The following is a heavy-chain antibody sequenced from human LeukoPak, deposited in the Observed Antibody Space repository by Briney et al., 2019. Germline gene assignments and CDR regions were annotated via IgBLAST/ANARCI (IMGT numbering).Heavy chain of an antibody. V-gene: IGHV5-51*01. CDR3: AVVVPAGFVY. D-gene: IGHD2-2*01. Sequence: PGASLKVSWKGSGYSFTSYWIDWGRQMPGKGLEWTGIIYPVGSDTRSSTSFQRQLTISADTSISTAYLQWSSLKASDSAMYYCAVVVPAGFVYWGQGTLVTVSS. CDR2: IYPVGSDT. CDR1: GYSFTSYW. J-gene: IGHJ4*02.